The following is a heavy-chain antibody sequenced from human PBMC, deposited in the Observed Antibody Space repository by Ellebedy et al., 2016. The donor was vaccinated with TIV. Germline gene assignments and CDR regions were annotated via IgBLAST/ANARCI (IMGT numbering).Heavy chain of an antibody. Sequence: GESLEISXAASGFTFSSYSMNWVRQAPGKGLEWVSSISSSSSYIYYADSVKGRFTISRDNAKNSLYLQMNSLRAEDTAVYYCARERVRDIVVVPAGNLFDPWGQGTLVTVSS. V-gene: IGHV3-21*01. CDR2: ISSSSSYI. D-gene: IGHD2-2*01. CDR1: GFTFSSYS. CDR3: ARERVRDIVVVPAGNLFDP. J-gene: IGHJ5*02.